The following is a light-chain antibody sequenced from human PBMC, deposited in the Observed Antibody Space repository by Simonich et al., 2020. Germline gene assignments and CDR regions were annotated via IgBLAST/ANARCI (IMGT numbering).Light chain of an antibody. J-gene: IGKJ1*01. V-gene: IGKV2D-29*02. Sequence: DIVMTQTPLSLSVTPGQPASISCKSSQSLLHSDGKTYLYWYLQKPGQSPQLRIYEVSNRCSGVPDRFSGSGSGTDFTLKISRVEAEDVGVYYCIQSIQLPWTFRQGTKVEIK. CDR1: QSLLHSDGKTY. CDR2: EVS. CDR3: IQSIQLPWT.